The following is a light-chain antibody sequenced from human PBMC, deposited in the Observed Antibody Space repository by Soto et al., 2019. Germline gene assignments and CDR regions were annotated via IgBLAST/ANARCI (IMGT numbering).Light chain of an antibody. CDR1: QTVARSS. CDR3: QQYATSPLT. J-gene: IGKJ4*01. CDR2: GAS. Sequence: ENVLTQSPGRLSLSPGERATLSCRASQTVARSSIAWYQQKVGQPPRLLIYGASGRATGVPDRISGSGSGTVFTLTSERVEAEDFAVYHCQQYATSPLTFGGGTTLEIK. V-gene: IGKV3-20*01.